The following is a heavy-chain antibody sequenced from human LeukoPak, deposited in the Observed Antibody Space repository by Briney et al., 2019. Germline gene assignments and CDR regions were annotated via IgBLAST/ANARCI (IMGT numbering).Heavy chain of an antibody. J-gene: IGHJ3*02. V-gene: IGHV4-30-2*01. CDR3: ARTSIAARRANAFDI. CDR1: GGSISSGGYS. CDR2: IYHSGST. D-gene: IGHD6-6*01. Sequence: SETLSLTCTVSGGSISSGGYSWSWIRQPPGKGLEWIGYIYHSGSTYYNPSLKSRVTISVDRSKNQFSLKLSSVTAADTAVYYCARTSIAARRANAFDIWGQGTMVTVSS.